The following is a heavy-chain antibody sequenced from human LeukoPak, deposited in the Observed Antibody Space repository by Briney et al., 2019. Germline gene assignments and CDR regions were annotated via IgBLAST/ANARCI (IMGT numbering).Heavy chain of an antibody. J-gene: IGHJ4*02. CDR1: GGTFSSYA. D-gene: IGHD3-9*01. Sequence: SVKVPCKASGGTFSSYAISWVRQAPGQGLEWMGGIIPIFGTANYAQKFQGRVTITADESTSTAYMELSSLRSEDTAVYYCAIPNYDILTGPDLYYFDYWGQGTLVTVSS. CDR2: IIPIFGTA. CDR3: AIPNYDILTGPDLYYFDY. V-gene: IGHV1-69*13.